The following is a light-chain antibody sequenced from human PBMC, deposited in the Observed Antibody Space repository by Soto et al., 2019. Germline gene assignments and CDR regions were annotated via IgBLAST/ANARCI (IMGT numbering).Light chain of an antibody. CDR1: ESVTSS. V-gene: IGKV3-15*01. J-gene: IGKJ1*01. CDR3: QQYNIWPLWT. Sequence: EIVMTQSPATLSVSPGDRATLSCRASESVTSSLAWCQQKPGQPPRLLIYAASTRATDVPARFSGGGSETEFTLTISSLQSEDFAVYFCQQYNIWPLWTFGQGTKVEIK. CDR2: AAS.